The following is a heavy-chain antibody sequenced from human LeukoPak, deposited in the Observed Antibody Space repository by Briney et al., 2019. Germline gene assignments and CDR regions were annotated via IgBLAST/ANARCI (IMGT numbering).Heavy chain of an antibody. J-gene: IGHJ6*03. V-gene: IGHV1-46*01. CDR2: INPSGGSP. Sequence: ASVKVSCKASGYTFTSYHLHWVRQAPGQGLEWMGIINPSGGSPNYAQKFQGRVTMTRDMSTSTVNMELSSLRSEDTAVYFCARAQGSYYHYYMDVWGKGTTVTVSS. CDR3: ARAQGSYYHYYMDV. CDR1: GYTFTSYH. D-gene: IGHD1-26*01.